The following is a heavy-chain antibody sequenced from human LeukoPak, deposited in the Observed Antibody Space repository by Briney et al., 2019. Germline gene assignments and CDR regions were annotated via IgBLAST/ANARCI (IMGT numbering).Heavy chain of an antibody. Sequence: PGRSLRLSCAASGFTFSDYYMSWIRQAPGKGLEWISYISSSGSTIYYADSVKGRFTISRDNAKNSLYLQMNSLRAEDTAVYYCARDRGTYYDILTGYSASGDFDYWGQGTLVTVSS. CDR1: GFTFSDYY. CDR3: ARDRGTYYDILTGYSASGDFDY. D-gene: IGHD3-9*01. J-gene: IGHJ4*02. CDR2: ISSSGSTI. V-gene: IGHV3-11*04.